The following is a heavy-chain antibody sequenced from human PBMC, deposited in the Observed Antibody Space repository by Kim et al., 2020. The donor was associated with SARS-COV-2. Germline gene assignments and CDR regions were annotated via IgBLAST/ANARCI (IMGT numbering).Heavy chain of an antibody. CDR3: ARWRLWFGELVAFDI. J-gene: IGHJ3*02. D-gene: IGHD3-10*01. CDR1: GGSFSGYY. CDR2: INHSGST. Sequence: SETLSLTCAVYGGSFSGYYWSWIRQPPGKGLEWIGEINHSGSTNYNPSLKSRVTISVDTSKNQFSLKLSSVTAADTAVYYCARWRLWFGELVAFDIWGQGTMVTVSS. V-gene: IGHV4-34*01.